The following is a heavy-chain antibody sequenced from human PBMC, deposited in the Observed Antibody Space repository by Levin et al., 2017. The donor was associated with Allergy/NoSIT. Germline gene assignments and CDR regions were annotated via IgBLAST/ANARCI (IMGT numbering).Heavy chain of an antibody. CDR1: GFTFNTHA. CDR2: MSYDGGNK. Sequence: GESLKISCAASGFTFNTHAMHWVRQAPGKGLEWVAVMSYDGGNKYYADSVKGRFTISRDNSKNTLYLQMDSLRAEDTAVYYCARDYRKWRYMDVWGRGTTVTVSS. CDR3: ARDYRKWRYMDV. D-gene: IGHD1-26*01. V-gene: IGHV3-30-3*01. J-gene: IGHJ6*03.